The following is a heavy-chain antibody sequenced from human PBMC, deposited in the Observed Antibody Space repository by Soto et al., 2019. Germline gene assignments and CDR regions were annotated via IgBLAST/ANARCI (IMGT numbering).Heavy chain of an antibody. CDR3: ARGRYGDY. J-gene: IGHJ4*02. D-gene: IGHD1-1*01. CDR1: GYTFTSYG. CDR2: ISAHNDNT. V-gene: IGHV1-18*01. Sequence: QVHLVQSGAEVKKPGASVKVSCKCSGYTFTSYGITWVRQAPGQGLEWMGWISAHNDNTDYAQKLQGRVTVTRDTSTSTAYMELRSLRSDATAVYYCARGRYGDYWGQRALVTVSS.